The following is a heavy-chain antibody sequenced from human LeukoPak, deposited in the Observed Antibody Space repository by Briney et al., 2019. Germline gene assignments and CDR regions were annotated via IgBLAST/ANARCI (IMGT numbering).Heavy chain of an antibody. V-gene: IGHV3-21*01. CDR2: ISSSSSYI. Sequence: PGGSLRLSCAASGFTFSSYSMNWVRQAPGKGLEWVSSISSSSSYIYYADSVKGRFTISRDNAKNSLYLQMSSLRAEDTAVYYCARGRITMVRGVTYYFDYWGQGTLVTVSS. J-gene: IGHJ4*02. CDR1: GFTFSSYS. D-gene: IGHD3-10*01. CDR3: ARGRITMVRGVTYYFDY.